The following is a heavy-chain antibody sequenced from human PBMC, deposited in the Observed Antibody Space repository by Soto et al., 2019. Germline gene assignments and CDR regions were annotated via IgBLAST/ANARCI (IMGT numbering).Heavy chain of an antibody. V-gene: IGHV3-21*01. D-gene: IGHD2-2*01. CDR3: ARAAIGYYYYGMDV. Sequence: ESGGGLVKPGGSLRLSCAASGFTFSSYSMNWVRQAPGKGLEWVSSISSSSSYIYYADSVKGRFTISRDNAKNSLYLQMNSLRAEDTAVYYCARAAIGYYYYGMDVWGQGTTVTVSS. CDR2: ISSSSSYI. J-gene: IGHJ6*02. CDR1: GFTFSSYS.